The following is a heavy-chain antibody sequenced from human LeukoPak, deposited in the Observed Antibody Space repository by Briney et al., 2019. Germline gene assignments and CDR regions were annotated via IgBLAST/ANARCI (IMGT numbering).Heavy chain of an antibody. D-gene: IGHD2-15*01. CDR3: ARDSLSYHYGMDV. V-gene: IGHV3-53*04. CDR1: GFTVSSNY. CDR2: IYSGGST. J-gene: IGHJ6*02. Sequence: GGSLRLSCAASGFTVSSNYMSWVRQAPGKGLEWVSVIYSGGSTYYADSVKGRFTISRHNPKNTLYLQMNSLRAEDTAVYYCARDSLSYHYGMDVWGQGTTVTVSS.